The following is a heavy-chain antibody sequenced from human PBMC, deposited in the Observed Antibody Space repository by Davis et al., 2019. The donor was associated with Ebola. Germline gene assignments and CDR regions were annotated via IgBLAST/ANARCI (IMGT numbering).Heavy chain of an antibody. D-gene: IGHD2-2*01. CDR2: IYYSGST. V-gene: IGHV4-61*01. CDR1: GGSVSSGSYY. CDR3: ARIVVVPAAMRSRDYYYYGMDV. J-gene: IGHJ6*02. Sequence: SETLSLTCTVSGGSVSSGSYYWSWIRQPPGKGLEWIGYIYYSGSTNYNPSLKSRVTISVDTSKNQFSLKLSSVTAADTAVYYCARIVVVPAAMRSRDYYYYGMDVWGQGTTVTVSS.